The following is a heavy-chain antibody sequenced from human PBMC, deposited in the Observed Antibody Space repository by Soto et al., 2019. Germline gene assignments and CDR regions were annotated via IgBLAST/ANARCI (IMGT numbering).Heavy chain of an antibody. CDR2: ISGSGGST. J-gene: IGHJ4*02. CDR1: GFTFSSYA. Sequence: GGSRRRSLSASGFTFSSYAMSWVRQAPKKGLEWVSAISGSGGSTYYADSVKGRFTISRDNSKNTLYLQMNSLRAEDTAVYYCAKHQMARVPPAYWGKGTRVTVS. D-gene: IGHD5-12*01. V-gene: IGHV3-23*01. CDR3: AKHQMARVPPAY.